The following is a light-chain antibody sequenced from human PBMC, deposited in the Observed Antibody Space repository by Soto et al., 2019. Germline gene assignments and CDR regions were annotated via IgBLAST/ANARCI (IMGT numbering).Light chain of an antibody. CDR1: ESLQHSDGNTY. CDR2: QVS. V-gene: IGKV2-24*01. Sequence: IVLTQTPLSSPVTLGQPASFSCRSAESLQHSDGNTYLSWLHQRPGQPPRLLIYQVSKRFPGVPDRISGSGAGTNFTLRISRVESEDAGTYFCMQSSQLRTFGQGTKVEIK. J-gene: IGKJ1*01. CDR3: MQSSQLRT.